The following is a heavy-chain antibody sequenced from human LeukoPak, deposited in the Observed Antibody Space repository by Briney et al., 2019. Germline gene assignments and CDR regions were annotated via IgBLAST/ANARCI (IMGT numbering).Heavy chain of an antibody. J-gene: IGHJ4*02. CDR1: GGSVTSGNYY. CDR2: IYTNGGA. CDR3: AREPPGY. V-gene: IGHV4-61*02. Sequence: SQTLLLTCTVSGGSVTSGNYYWNWIRQPAGKGLEWIGRIYTNGGASYNPSLKSRVTISIDASKNQFSLKLSSVTAADTAVYYCAREPPGYWGQGILVTVSS.